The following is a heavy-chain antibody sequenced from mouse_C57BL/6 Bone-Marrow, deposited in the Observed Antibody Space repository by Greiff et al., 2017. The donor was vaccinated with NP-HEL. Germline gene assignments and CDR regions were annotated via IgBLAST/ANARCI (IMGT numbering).Heavy chain of an antibody. CDR1: GYAFSSSW. CDR2: IYPGDGDT. Sequence: VKLMESGPELVKPGASVKISCKASGYAFSSSWMNWVKQRPGKGLEWIGRIYPGDGDTNYNGKFKGKATLTADKSSSTAYMQLSSLTSEDSAVYFCARRNFFFDYWGQGTTLTVSS. J-gene: IGHJ2*01. CDR3: ARRNFFFDY. V-gene: IGHV1-82*01.